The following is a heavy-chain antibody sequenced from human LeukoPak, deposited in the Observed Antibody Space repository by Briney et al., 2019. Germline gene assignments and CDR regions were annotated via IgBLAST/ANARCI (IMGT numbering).Heavy chain of an antibody. CDR1: GFTFSGSA. CDR2: IRSKANSYAT. D-gene: IGHD3-22*01. J-gene: IGHJ4*02. CDR3: TCVFRDYYDSSGYSNFDY. Sequence: GGSLKLSCAASGFTFSGSAMHRVRQASGKGLEWVGRIRSKANSYATAYAASVKGRFTISRDDSKNTAYLQMNSLKTEDTAVYYCTCVFRDYYDSSGYSNFDYWGQGTLVTVSS. V-gene: IGHV3-73*01.